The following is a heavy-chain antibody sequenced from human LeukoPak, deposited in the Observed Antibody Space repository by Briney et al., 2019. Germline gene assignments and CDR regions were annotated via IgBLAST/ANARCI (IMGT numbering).Heavy chain of an antibody. CDR2: INPSGGST. CDR3: ARDLRYPGSWYTVGWFDP. Sequence: ASVKVSCKASGYTFTSYYMHWVRQAPGQGLEWMGIINPSGGSTSYAQKFQGRVTMTRDTSTSAVYMELSSLRSEDTAVYYCARDLRYPGSWYTVGWFDPWGQGTLVTVSS. CDR1: GYTFTSYY. D-gene: IGHD6-13*01. V-gene: IGHV1-46*01. J-gene: IGHJ5*02.